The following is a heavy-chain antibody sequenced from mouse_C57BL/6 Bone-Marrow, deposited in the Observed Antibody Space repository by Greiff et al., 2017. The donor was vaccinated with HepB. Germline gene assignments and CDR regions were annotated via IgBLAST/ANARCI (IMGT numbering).Heavy chain of an antibody. J-gene: IGHJ3*01. CDR3: ARYDYDDGGFDY. D-gene: IGHD2-4*01. CDR2: IDPSDSET. V-gene: IGHV1-52*01. CDR1: GYTFTSYW. Sequence: VQLQQPGAELVRPGSSVKLSCKASGYTFTSYWMHWVKQRPIQGLEWIGNIDPSDSETHYNQKFKDKATLTVDKSSSTAYMQLSSLTSEDSAVYYCARYDYDDGGFDYWGQGTLVTVSA.